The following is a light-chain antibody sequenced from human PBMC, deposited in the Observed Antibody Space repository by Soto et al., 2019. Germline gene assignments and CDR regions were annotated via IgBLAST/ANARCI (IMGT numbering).Light chain of an antibody. CDR1: SSDVGCYNL. V-gene: IGLV2-23*01. CDR2: EGS. J-gene: IGLJ2*01. Sequence: QSALTQPASVSGSPGQSITISCTGTSSDVGCYNLVSWYQQHPGKAPKLMIYEGSKRPSGVSNRFSGSKSGNTASLTISGLQAEDEADYYCCSYAGSSTVVFGGGTQLTVL. CDR3: CSYAGSSTVV.